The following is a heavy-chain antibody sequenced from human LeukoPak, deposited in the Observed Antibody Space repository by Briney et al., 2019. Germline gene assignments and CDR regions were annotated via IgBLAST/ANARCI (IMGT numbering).Heavy chain of an antibody. CDR3: ARRHYGVLDY. J-gene: IGHJ4*02. CDR1: GGSISSYY. Sequence: SETLSLTCTVSGGSISSYYWSWIRQPPGKGLEWIGYIYYSGSTNYHPSLKSRVTISVDTSKNQFSLKLSSVTAADTAVYYCARRHYGVLDYWGQGTLVTVSS. D-gene: IGHD4-17*01. CDR2: IYYSGST. V-gene: IGHV4-59*08.